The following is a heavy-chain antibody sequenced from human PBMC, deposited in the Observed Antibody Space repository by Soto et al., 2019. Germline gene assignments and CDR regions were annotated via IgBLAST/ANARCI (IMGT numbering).Heavy chain of an antibody. CDR3: QAEDGIRDVRSVSAFLLNRSSDL. J-gene: IGHJ2*01. CDR2: IYYSGST. V-gene: IGHV4-31*02. Sequence: PGKGLEWIGYIYYSGSTYYNPSLKSRVTISVDTSKNQFSLKLTSVTAADTVVFFFQAEDGIRDVRSVSAFLLNRSSDL. D-gene: IGHD3-10*02.